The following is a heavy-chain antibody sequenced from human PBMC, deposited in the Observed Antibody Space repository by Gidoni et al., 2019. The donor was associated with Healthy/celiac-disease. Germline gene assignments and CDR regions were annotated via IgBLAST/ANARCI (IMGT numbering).Heavy chain of an antibody. CDR2: IYSGGST. CDR1: GFTASSND. D-gene: IGHD2-15*01. V-gene: IGHV3-53*04. CDR3: ARDRLGYCSGGSCYSDAFDI. J-gene: IGHJ3*02. Sequence: EVQLVESGGGVVQPGGSLRICGAASGFTASSNDMSWVLQAPGKGLEGVSVIYSGGSTYYSDSVKCRFTISRHNSKITLYLQMNSLRASDTAVYYCARDRLGYCSGGSCYSDAFDIWGQGTMVTVSS.